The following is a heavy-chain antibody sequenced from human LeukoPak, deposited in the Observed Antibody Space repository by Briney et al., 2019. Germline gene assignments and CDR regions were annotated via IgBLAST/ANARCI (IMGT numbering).Heavy chain of an antibody. D-gene: IGHD6-19*01. CDR1: GGSFSGYY. CDR2: INHSGST. Sequence: SETLSLTCAVYGGSFSGYYWSWIRQPPGKGLEWIGEINHSGSTNYNPSLKSRVTISVDTSKNQFSLKLSSVTAADTAVYYCARVRFYSSGWYLTNGGYWYFDLWGRGALVTVSS. CDR3: ARVRFYSSGWYLTNGGYWYFDL. V-gene: IGHV4-34*01. J-gene: IGHJ2*01.